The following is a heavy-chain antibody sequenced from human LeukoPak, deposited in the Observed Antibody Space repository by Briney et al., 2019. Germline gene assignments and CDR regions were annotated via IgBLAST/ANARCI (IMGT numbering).Heavy chain of an antibody. Sequence: GGSLRLSCAASAGFTFSDYWMNWVRQAPGKGLEWVAIISQDGREKLYVDSVKGRFTISRDNAKSSLYLQINSLRAEDTAVYYCVGRIGRQPDYWGQGTLVTVSS. V-gene: IGHV3-7*03. CDR2: ISQDGREK. CDR1: AGFTFSDYW. J-gene: IGHJ4*02. D-gene: IGHD3-3*02. CDR3: VGRIGRQPDY.